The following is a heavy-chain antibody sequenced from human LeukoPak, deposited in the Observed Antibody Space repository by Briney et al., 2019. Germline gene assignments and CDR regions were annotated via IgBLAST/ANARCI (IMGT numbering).Heavy chain of an antibody. CDR3: AGNQWLYQY. V-gene: IGHV3-30-3*01. D-gene: IGHD6-19*01. J-gene: IGHJ4*02. CDR1: GFTFSSYA. Sequence: PGGSLRLSCAASGFTFSSYAMHWVRQAPGKGLEWVAVISYDGSNKYYADSVKGRFTISRDNSKNTLYLQMNSLRAEDTAVYYCAGNQWLYQYWGQGTLVTVSS. CDR2: ISYDGSNK.